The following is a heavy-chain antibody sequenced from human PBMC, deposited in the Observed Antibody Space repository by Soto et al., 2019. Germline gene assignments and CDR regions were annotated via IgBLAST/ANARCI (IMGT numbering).Heavy chain of an antibody. CDR2: IYYSGST. V-gene: IGHV4-59*01. J-gene: IGHJ4*02. D-gene: IGHD1-26*01. CDR3: ARRYGGNFDY. Sequence: QVQLQESGPGLVKPSETLSLTCTVSGGSISSYYWSWIRQPPGKGLEWIGYIYYSGSTNYNPSLKSTVTIAVDTSKNQSSMKLPSVTAADTAVYFCARRYGGNFDYWGQGTLVTVSS. CDR1: GGSISSYY.